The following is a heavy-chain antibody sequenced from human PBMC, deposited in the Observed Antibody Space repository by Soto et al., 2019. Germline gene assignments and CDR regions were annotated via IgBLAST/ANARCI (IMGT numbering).Heavy chain of an antibody. J-gene: IGHJ4*02. Sequence: PSETLSLTCAVYGGSFSGYYWSWIRQPPGKGLEWIGEINHSGSTNYNPSLKSRVTISVDTSKNQFSLKLSSVTAADTAVYYCARGVRGYSYGKQATYFDYWGQGTLVTVSS. CDR2: INHSGST. V-gene: IGHV4-34*01. CDR3: ARGVRGYSYGKQATYFDY. D-gene: IGHD5-18*01. CDR1: GGSFSGYY.